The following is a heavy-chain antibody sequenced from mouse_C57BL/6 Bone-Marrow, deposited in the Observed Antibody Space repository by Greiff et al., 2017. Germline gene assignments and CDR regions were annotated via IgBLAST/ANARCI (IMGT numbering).Heavy chain of an antibody. J-gene: IGHJ3*01. CDR3: TRDRDGYRGFAY. V-gene: IGHV5-9-1*02. Sequence: EVQLVESGEGLVKPGGSLKLSCAASGFTFSSYAMSWVRQTPEKRLEWVAYISSGGDYIYYADTVKGRFTISRDNARNTLYLQMSSLKSEDTAMYYCTRDRDGYRGFAYWGQGTLVTVSA. CDR2: ISSGGDYI. CDR1: GFTFSSYA. D-gene: IGHD2-3*01.